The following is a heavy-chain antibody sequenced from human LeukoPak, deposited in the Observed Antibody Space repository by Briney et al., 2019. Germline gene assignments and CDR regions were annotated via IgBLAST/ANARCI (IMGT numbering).Heavy chain of an antibody. CDR3: ARGYCSGGGCSRGPEY. J-gene: IGHJ4*02. V-gene: IGHV4-59*08. CDR1: GGSISNYY. D-gene: IGHD2-15*01. Sequence: SETLSLTCTVSGGSISNYYWSWIRQPPGKGLEWIGYIYNSGTTNYNPSLKSRVTISVDTSKNQFSLKLSSVTAADTAVYYCARGYCSGGGCSRGPEYWGQGTLVTVSS. CDR2: IYNSGTT.